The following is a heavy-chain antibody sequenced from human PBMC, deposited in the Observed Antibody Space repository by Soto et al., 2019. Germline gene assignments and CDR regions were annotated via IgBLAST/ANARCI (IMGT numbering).Heavy chain of an antibody. CDR2: ITGGGAGT. Sequence: EVQLLESGGGLVQPGGSLRLSCAASGFTFNNYAMSWVRQAPGKGLEWVSTITGGGAGTYYADSVKGRFTISRDNSNNTLYLQMNSLRVEDTALYYCAKCFRNYAVDNFDNWGQGTLVTVSS. J-gene: IGHJ4*02. V-gene: IGHV3-23*01. CDR3: AKCFRNYAVDNFDN. CDR1: GFTFNNYA. D-gene: IGHD4-4*01.